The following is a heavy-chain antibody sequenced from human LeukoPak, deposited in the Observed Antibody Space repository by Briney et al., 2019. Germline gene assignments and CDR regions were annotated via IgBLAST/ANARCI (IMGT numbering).Heavy chain of an antibody. CDR3: ARGGGSYYGVQPFDY. J-gene: IGHJ4*02. Sequence: SETLSLTCTVSGGSISSSSYYWGWIRQPPGKGLEWIGSIYYSGSTYYNPSLKSRVTISVDTSKNQFSLKLSSVTAADTAVYYCARGGGSYYGVQPFDYWGQGTLVTVSS. D-gene: IGHD1-26*01. CDR1: GGSISSSSYY. CDR2: IYYSGST. V-gene: IGHV4-39*07.